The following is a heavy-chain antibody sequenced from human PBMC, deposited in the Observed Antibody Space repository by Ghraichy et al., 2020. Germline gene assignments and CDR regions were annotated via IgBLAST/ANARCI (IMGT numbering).Heavy chain of an antibody. J-gene: IGHJ4*02. CDR3: ARHPQWPGYYFDY. V-gene: IGHV4-39*01. D-gene: IGHD6-19*01. CDR2: IYYSGST. CDR1: GGSISSSSYY. Sequence: ETLSLTCTVSGGSISSSSYYWGWIRQPPGKGLEWIGSIYYSGSTYYNPSLKSRVTISVDTSKNQFSLKLSSVTAADTAVYYCARHPQWPGYYFDYWGQGTLVTVSS.